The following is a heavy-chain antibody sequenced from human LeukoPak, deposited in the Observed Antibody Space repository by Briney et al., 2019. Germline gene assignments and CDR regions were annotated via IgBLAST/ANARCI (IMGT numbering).Heavy chain of an antibody. J-gene: IGHJ4*02. CDR3: ARDLDRYGDYVGY. CDR2: IYSGGST. V-gene: IGHV3-53*01. D-gene: IGHD4-17*01. CDR1: GFTVSSNY. Sequence: PGGSLRLSCAASGFTVSSNYMSWVRQAPGKGLEWVSVIYSGGSTYYADSMKGRFTISRDNSKNTLYLQMNSLRAEDTAVYYCARDLDRYGDYVGYWGQGTLVTVSS.